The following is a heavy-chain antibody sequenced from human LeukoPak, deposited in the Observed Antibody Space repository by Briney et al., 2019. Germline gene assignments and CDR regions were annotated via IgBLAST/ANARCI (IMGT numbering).Heavy chain of an antibody. CDR2: IYTSGT. V-gene: IGHV4-4*07. J-gene: IGHJ4*02. Sequence: PSETLSLTCTVSGDSINSYYWSWTRQPAGGGLEWIGRIYTSGTDYNPSLKSRVTMSLDTSKNQFSLKLSSVTAADTAVYYCARAGTDGYSHFDYWGQGTLLTVSS. CDR1: GDSINSYY. CDR3: ARAGTDGYSHFDY. D-gene: IGHD3-22*01.